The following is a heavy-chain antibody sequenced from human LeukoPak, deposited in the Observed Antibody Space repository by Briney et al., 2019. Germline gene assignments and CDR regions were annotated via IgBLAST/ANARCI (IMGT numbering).Heavy chain of an antibody. J-gene: IGHJ4*02. V-gene: IGHV3-9*01. CDR2: ISWNSGSI. D-gene: IGHD4-17*01. CDR3: AKDFYGDYTYFDY. CDR1: GFTFSSYG. Sequence: TGGSLRLSCAASGFTFSSYGMHWVRQAPGKGLEWVSGISWNSGSIGYADSVKGRFTISRDNAKNSLYLQMNSLRAEDTALYYCAKDFYGDYTYFDYWGQGTLVTVSS.